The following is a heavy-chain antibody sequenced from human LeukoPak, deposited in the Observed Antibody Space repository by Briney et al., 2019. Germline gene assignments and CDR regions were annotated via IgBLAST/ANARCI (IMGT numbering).Heavy chain of an antibody. CDR2: IYSGGTT. D-gene: IGHD3-10*01. Sequence: GGSLRLSCAASGITFSSYYMSWVRQPPGKGLEWVSIIYSGGTTYYADSVQGRFTISRDNSKNTVYLQMNSLRVEDTAVYYCARDPRTTGKSNYGMDVWGQGTTVTVSS. CDR3: ARDPRTTGKSNYGMDV. J-gene: IGHJ6*02. V-gene: IGHV3-53*01. CDR1: GITFSSYY.